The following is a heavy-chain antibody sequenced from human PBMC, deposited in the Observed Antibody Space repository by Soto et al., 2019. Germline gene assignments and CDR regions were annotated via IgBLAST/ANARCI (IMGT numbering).Heavy chain of an antibody. V-gene: IGHV4-39*01. CDR1: GGSISSSSYY. D-gene: IGHD5-12*01. Sequence: QMQLQESGPGLVKPSETLSLTCTVSGGSISSSSYYWGWIRQPPGKGLEWIGSINYSGSTYYNPSLQSRVTISVDTSKNQFSLKLSSVTAADTAVYYCARHPGAPIREYYFDLWGRGTLVTVSS. J-gene: IGHJ2*01. CDR3: ARHPGAPIREYYFDL. CDR2: INYSGST.